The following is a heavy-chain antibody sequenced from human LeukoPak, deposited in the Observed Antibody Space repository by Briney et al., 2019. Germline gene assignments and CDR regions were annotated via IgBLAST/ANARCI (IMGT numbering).Heavy chain of an antibody. V-gene: IGHV1-18*01. CDR3: ARVCYYGSGSYYRSRRAPNVHDY. CDR2: ISAYNGNT. D-gene: IGHD3-10*01. Sequence: ASVKVSCKASGYTFTSYGISWVRQAPGQGLEWMGWISAYNGNTNYAQKLQGRVTMTTDTSTSTAYMELRSLRSDDTAVYYCARVCYYGSGSYYRSRRAPNVHDYWGQGTLVTVSS. CDR1: GYTFTSYG. J-gene: IGHJ4*02.